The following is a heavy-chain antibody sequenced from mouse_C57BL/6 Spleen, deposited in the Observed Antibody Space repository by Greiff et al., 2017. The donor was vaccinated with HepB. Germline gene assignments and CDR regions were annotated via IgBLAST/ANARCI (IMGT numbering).Heavy chain of an antibody. Sequence: QVQLKESGAELARPGASVKLSCKASGYTFTSYGISWVKQRTGQGLEWIGEIYPRSGNTYYNEKFKGKATLTADKSSSTAYMELRSLTSEDSAVYFCASLTGTLFDYWGQGTTLTVSS. CDR1: GYTFTSYG. V-gene: IGHV1-81*01. D-gene: IGHD4-1*01. CDR3: ASLTGTLFDY. J-gene: IGHJ2*01. CDR2: IYPRSGNT.